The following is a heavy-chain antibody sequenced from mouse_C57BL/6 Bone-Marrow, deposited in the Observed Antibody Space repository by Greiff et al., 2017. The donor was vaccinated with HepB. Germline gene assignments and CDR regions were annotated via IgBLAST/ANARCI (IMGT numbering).Heavy chain of an antibody. CDR3: ARRGTTVVALYYYAMDY. Sequence: EVKLQESGPGLVKPSQSLSLTCSVTGYSITSGYYWNWIRQFPGNKLEWMGYISYDGSNNYNPSLKNRISITRDTSKNQFFLKLNSVTTEDTATYYCARRGTTVVALYYYAMDYWGQGTSVTVSS. V-gene: IGHV3-6*01. D-gene: IGHD1-1*01. CDR1: GYSITSGYY. CDR2: ISYDGSN. J-gene: IGHJ4*01.